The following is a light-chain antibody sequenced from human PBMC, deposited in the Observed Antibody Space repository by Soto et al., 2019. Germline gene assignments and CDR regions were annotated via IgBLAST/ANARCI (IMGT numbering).Light chain of an antibody. CDR3: MQGSHWPTT. CDR1: QGLVHSDGNTY. V-gene: IGKV2-30*02. Sequence: DVVMTQSPLSLPVTLGQPATISCRSSQGLVHSDGNTYLSWFQQRPGQSPRRLIYKISNRDSGVPDRFSGSGSGTDFTLKISRVEAEDIGVYYCMQGSHWPTTFDQGTKVDIK. CDR2: KIS. J-gene: IGKJ1*01.